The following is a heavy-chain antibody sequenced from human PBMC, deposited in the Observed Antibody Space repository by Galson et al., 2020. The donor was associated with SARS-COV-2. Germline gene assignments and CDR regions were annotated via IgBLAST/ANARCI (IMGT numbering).Heavy chain of an antibody. V-gene: IGHV4-4*07. D-gene: IGHD6-19*01. CDR1: GASISTYY. CDR2: IYPSGIT. CDR3: AREYSQQWLVRGEFDS. J-gene: IGHJ4*02. Sequence: SETLSLTCTVSGASISTYYRSWIRQPAGKGLEWIGRIYPSGITNYNPSLKSRVTMSLDTSKNQFSLKLTSVTAADTAIYYCAREYSQQWLVRGEFDSWGQGTLVTVSS.